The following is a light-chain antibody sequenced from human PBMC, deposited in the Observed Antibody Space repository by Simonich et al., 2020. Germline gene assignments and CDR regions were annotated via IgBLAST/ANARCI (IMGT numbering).Light chain of an antibody. CDR1: QGISNY. V-gene: IGKV1D-17*01. CDR3: LQHNSYLEG. CDR2: AAS. J-gene: IGKJ3*01. Sequence: NIQMTQSPSAMSASVGDRVTITCRARQGISNYLAWFQQKPGKVPKHLIYAASSVQSGVPSRFSGRGSGTEFTLTISSLQPEDFATYYCLQHNSYLEGFGPGTKVDIK.